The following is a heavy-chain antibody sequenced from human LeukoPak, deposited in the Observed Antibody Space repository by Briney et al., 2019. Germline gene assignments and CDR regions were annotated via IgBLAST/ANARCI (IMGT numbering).Heavy chain of an antibody. CDR2: IIPIFGTA. V-gene: IGHV1-69*13. Sequence: GASVKVSCKASGGTFSSYAISWVRQAPGQGLEWMGGIIPIFGTANYAQKFQGRVTITADESTSTAYMELSSLRPEDTAVYYCAREVRMATISDAFDIWGQGTMVTVSS. CDR1: GGTFSSYA. D-gene: IGHD5-24*01. CDR3: AREVRMATISDAFDI. J-gene: IGHJ3*02.